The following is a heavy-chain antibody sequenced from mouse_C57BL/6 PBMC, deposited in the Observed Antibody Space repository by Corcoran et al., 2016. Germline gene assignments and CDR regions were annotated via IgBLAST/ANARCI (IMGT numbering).Heavy chain of an antibody. CDR3: ARAHYYGSSYYFDY. J-gene: IGHJ2*01. V-gene: IGHV1-80*01. CDR1: GYAFSSYW. CDR2: IYPGDGDT. Sequence: QVQLQQSGAELVKPGASVKISCKASGYAFSSYWMNWVKQRPGKGLEWIGQIYPGDGDTNYNGKFKGKATLTADKSSSTAYMQLSSLTSEDSVVYFCARAHYYGSSYYFDYWGQGTTLTVSS. D-gene: IGHD1-1*01.